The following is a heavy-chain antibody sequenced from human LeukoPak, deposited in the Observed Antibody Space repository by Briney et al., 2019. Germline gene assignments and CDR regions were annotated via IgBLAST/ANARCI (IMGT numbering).Heavy chain of an antibody. CDR1: GGSFSGCY. CDR2: INHSGST. D-gene: IGHD6-19*01. J-gene: IGHJ4*02. V-gene: IGHV4-34*01. CDR3: ARLKAGYSSGWYRDY. Sequence: PSETLSLTCAVYGGSFSGCYWSWIRQPPGKGLEWIGEINHSGSTNYNPSLRSRVTISVDTSKNQFSLKLSSVTAADTAVYYCARLKAGYSSGWYRDYWGQGTLVTVSS.